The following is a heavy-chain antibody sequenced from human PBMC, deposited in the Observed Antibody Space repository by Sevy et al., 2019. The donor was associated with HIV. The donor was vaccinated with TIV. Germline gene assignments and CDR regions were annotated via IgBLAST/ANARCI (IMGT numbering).Heavy chain of an antibody. V-gene: IGHV3-9*01. CDR3: AKEGYCSSTSCWALNYYYYGMDV. CDR2: ISWNSGSI. Sequence: GGSLRLSCAASGFTFDDYAMHWVRQAPGKGLEWVSGISWNSGSIGYAGSVKGRFTISRDNAKNSLYLQMNSLRAEDTALYYCAKEGYCSSTSCWALNYYYYGMDVWGQGTTVTVSS. J-gene: IGHJ6*02. D-gene: IGHD2-2*01. CDR1: GFTFDDYA.